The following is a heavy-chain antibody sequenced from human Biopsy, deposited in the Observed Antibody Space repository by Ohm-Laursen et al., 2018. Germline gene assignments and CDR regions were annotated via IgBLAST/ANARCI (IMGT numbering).Heavy chain of an antibody. Sequence: SSLRLSCSASGFTFSSYAMSWVRQAPGKGLEWVSGIKWNSGKIDYADSVKGRFTISRDNAKNSLYLHMNSLRTEDSAFYYCARDTGTMVRGVLYQWGQGTQVTVSS. D-gene: IGHD3-10*01. CDR2: IKWNSGKI. CDR1: GFTFSSYA. J-gene: IGHJ4*02. V-gene: IGHV3-9*01. CDR3: ARDTGTMVRGVLYQ.